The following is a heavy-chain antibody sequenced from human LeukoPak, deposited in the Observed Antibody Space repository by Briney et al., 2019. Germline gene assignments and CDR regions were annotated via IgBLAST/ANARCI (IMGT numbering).Heavy chain of an antibody. D-gene: IGHD6-13*01. J-gene: IGHJ4*02. CDR1: GGSISSGSYY. V-gene: IGHV4-61*02. CDR3: ARVVRTQSGIAAAGRSV. Sequence: PSQTLSLTCTVSGGSISSGSYYWSWIRQPAGKGLEWIGRIYTSGSTNYNPSLKSRVTISVDTSKNQFSLKLSSVTAADTAVYYCARVVRTQSGIAAAGRSVWGQGTLVTVSS. CDR2: IYTSGST.